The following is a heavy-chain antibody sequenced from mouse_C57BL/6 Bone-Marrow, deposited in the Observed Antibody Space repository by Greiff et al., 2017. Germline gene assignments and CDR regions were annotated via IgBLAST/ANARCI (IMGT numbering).Heavy chain of an antibody. V-gene: IGHV1-82*01. CDR1: GYAFSSSW. CDR3: ARKGLLRLYFDY. Sequence: QVQLKQSGPELVKPGASVKISCKASGYAFSSSWMNWVKQRPGKGLEWIGRIYPGDGDTNYNGKFKGKATLTADKSSSTAYMQLSSLTSEDSAVYFCARKGLLRLYFDYWGQGTTLTVSS. D-gene: IGHD1-2*01. J-gene: IGHJ2*01. CDR2: IYPGDGDT.